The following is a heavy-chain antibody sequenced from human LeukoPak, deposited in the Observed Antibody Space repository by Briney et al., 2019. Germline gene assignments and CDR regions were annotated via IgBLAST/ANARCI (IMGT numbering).Heavy chain of an antibody. CDR2: IYYSGST. CDR3: ARDNFRFWSGYTGFWFDP. J-gene: IGHJ5*02. D-gene: IGHD3-3*01. Sequence: SETLSLTCTVSGGSISSYYWSWIRQPPGKGLEWIGYIYYSGSTNYNPSLKSRVTISVDTSKNQFSLKLSSVTAADTAVYYCARDNFRFWSGYTGFWFDPWGQGTLVTVSS. V-gene: IGHV4-59*01. CDR1: GGSISSYY.